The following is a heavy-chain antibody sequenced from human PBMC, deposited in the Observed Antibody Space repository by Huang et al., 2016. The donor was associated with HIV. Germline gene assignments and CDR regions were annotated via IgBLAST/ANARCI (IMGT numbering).Heavy chain of an antibody. CDR3: ARQGVGDFVVEPTGLGAFDI. CDR1: GYTFNGYW. J-gene: IGHJ3*02. CDR2: SYPGDSDT. Sequence: EVQLVQSGAVVKKPGESLKISCKGSGYTFNGYWIGWVRQMPGKGLEWMGNSYPGDSDTTYSPSFQGQVTSSADKSISTAYLQWSGLKASDTAMYYCARQGVGDFVVEPTGLGAFDIWGQGTMVTVSS. D-gene: IGHD2-2*01. V-gene: IGHV5-51*01.